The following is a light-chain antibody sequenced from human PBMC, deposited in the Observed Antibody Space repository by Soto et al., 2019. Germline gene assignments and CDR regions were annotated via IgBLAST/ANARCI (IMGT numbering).Light chain of an antibody. V-gene: IGKV3D-15*01. J-gene: IGKJ1*01. Sequence: EIVLTQSPGTLSLSPGERATLSCRASQSVGSDFLAWYQQRPGQPPRILIYGASTRATDVPDRFSGSGSGADFTLTISSLQSEDFAVYYCQQYNNWPWTFGQGTKVDI. CDR3: QQYNNWPWT. CDR1: QSVGSD. CDR2: GAS.